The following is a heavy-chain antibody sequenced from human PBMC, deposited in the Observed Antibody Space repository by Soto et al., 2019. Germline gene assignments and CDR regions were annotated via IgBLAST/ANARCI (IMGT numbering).Heavy chain of an antibody. CDR2: IYDSGTT. CDR3: ARRNYGEEGYFFDF. V-gene: IGHV4-59*08. D-gene: IGHD4-17*01. CDR1: GGSITGYY. Sequence: QVQLRESGPGLVRPSETLSLTCTVSGGSITGYYWSWIRQPPGKGLEWIGYIYDSGTTTYNAALKSRVTISADTSKNQFSLNQRSVTAADTAVYYCARRNYGEEGYFFDFWGQGLLVTVSS. J-gene: IGHJ4*02.